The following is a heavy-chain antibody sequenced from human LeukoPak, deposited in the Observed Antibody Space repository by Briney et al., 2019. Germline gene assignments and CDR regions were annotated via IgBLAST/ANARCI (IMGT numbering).Heavy chain of an antibody. CDR3: AKDFSTYYYDSSGYPRSTFDY. CDR1: GFTFSSYA. D-gene: IGHD3-22*01. CDR2: ISGSGGST. V-gene: IGHV3-23*01. Sequence: GGSLRLSCAASGFTFSSYAMSWVRRAPGKGLEWVSAISGSGGSTYYADSVKGRFTISRDNSKNTLYLQMNSLRAEDTAVYYCAKDFSTYYYDSSGYPRSTFDYWGQGTLVTVSS. J-gene: IGHJ4*02.